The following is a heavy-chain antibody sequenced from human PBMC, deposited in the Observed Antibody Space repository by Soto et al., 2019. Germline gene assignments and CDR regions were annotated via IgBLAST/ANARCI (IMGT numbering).Heavy chain of an antibody. Sequence: PSETLSLTCTVSGGSISSYYWSWIRQPPGKGLEWIGYIYYSGSTNYNPSLKSRVTISVDTSKSQFSLKLSSVTAADTAVYYCARGRRRGYSYGYVDYWGQGTLVTVSS. D-gene: IGHD5-18*01. J-gene: IGHJ4*02. V-gene: IGHV4-59*01. CDR2: IYYSGST. CDR1: GGSISSYY. CDR3: ARGRRRGYSYGYVDY.